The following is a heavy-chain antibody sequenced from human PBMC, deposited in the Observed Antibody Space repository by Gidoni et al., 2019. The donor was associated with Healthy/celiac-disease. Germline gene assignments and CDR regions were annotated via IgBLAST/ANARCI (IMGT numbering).Heavy chain of an antibody. CDR3: AHLPTYYYDRGYFDY. Sequence: QSTWKESGPTLVKPTQTLTLTCPFSGFSLSTRGVGVGWIRQPPGKALEWLALIYWDDDKRYSPSLKSRLTITKDTSKNQVVLTMPNMDPVDTATYYCAHLPTYYYDRGYFDYWGQGTLVTVSS. J-gene: IGHJ4*02. CDR1: GFSLSTRGVG. V-gene: IGHV2-5*02. CDR2: IYWDDDK. D-gene: IGHD3-22*01.